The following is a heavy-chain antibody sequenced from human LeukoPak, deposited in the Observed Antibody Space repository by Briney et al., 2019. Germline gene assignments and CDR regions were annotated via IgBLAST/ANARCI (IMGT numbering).Heavy chain of an antibody. CDR2: ISAYNGNT. V-gene: IGHV1-18*01. D-gene: IGHD4-23*01. CDR1: GYTFTSYA. Sequence: ASVKVSCKASGYTFTSYAMNWVRQAPGQGLEWMGWISAYNGNTNYAQKLQGRVTMTTDTSTSTAYMELRSLRSDDTAVYYCARGHYGGNSGWFDPWGQGTLVTVSS. J-gene: IGHJ5*02. CDR3: ARGHYGGNSGWFDP.